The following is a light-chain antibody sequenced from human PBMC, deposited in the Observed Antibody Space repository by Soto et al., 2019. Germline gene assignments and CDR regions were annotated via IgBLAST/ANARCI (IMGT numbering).Light chain of an antibody. Sequence: DIQMTQSPSSLSASVGDRVTITCRASQGISSLLVWYQQKPEKAPKSLIFAASSLQSGVTSRFSGSRSGPDFTLTISSLQPEDFATYYCQQSYSSPPTFGQGTKVDIK. CDR2: AAS. V-gene: IGKV1D-16*01. CDR3: QQSYSSPPT. J-gene: IGKJ1*01. CDR1: QGISSL.